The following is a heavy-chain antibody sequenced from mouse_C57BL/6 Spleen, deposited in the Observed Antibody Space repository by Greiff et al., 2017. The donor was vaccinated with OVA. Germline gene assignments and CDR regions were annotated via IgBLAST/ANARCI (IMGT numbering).Heavy chain of an antibody. CDR3: ARGEREWDYGRDV. CDR1: GYTFTSYW. Sequence: VQLQQPGAELVRPGSSVKLSCKASGYTFTSYWMHWVKQRPIQGLEWIGNIDPSDSETHYNQKFKDKATLTVDKSSSTAYMQLSSLTSEDSAVYYCARGEREWDYGRDVWGTGTTVTVSS. D-gene: IGHD1-2*01. J-gene: IGHJ1*03. CDR2: IDPSDSET. V-gene: IGHV1-52*01.